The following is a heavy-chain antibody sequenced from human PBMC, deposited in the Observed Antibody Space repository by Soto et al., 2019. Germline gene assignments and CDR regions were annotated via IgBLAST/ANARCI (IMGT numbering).Heavy chain of an antibody. D-gene: IGHD6-13*01. CDR2: INAGNGNT. J-gene: IGHJ4*02. Sequence: GASLKVSCKASGYTFTSYAMHWVRQAPGQRLEWMGWINAGNGNTKYSQKFQGRVTITRDTSASTAYMELSSLRSEDTAVYYCARPHFSSSYYFDYWGQGTLVTVSS. CDR1: GYTFTSYA. CDR3: ARPHFSSSYYFDY. V-gene: IGHV1-3*01.